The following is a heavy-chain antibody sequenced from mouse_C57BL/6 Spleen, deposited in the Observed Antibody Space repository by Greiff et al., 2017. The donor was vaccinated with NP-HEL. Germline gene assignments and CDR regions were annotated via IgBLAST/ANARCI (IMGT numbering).Heavy chain of an antibody. Sequence: EVHLVESGGDLVKPGGSLKLSCAASGFTFTSYGMSWVRQTPDKRLEWVATISSGGSYTYYPDSVKGRFTISRDNAKNTLYLQMSSLKSEDTAMYYCAKGGKGGNAMDYWGQGTSVTVSS. CDR1: GFTFTSYG. CDR3: AKGGKGGNAMDY. D-gene: IGHD1-1*02. V-gene: IGHV5-6*01. J-gene: IGHJ4*01. CDR2: ISSGGSYT.